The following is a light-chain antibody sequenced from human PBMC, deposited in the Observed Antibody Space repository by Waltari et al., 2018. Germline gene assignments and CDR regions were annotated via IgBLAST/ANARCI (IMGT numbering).Light chain of an antibody. CDR3: QQYYSTPQT. J-gene: IGKJ1*01. Sequence: DIVMTQSPDSLAVSLGERATVNCKSSKNILSNSNNKNYLSWYQQKPGQPPKLLIYWASIRQSGVPDRFSGSGSGTDFTLTISSLQAEDVAVYFCQQYYSTPQTFGQGTKVEIK. CDR2: WAS. CDR1: KNILSNSNNKNY. V-gene: IGKV4-1*01.